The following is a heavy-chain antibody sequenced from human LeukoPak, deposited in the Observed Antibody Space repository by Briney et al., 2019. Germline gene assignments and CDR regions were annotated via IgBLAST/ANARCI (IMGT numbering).Heavy chain of an antibody. CDR2: VSTSGDR. CDR1: GASLSGYH. CDR3: ARHSSGWPDSIEI. Sequence: SQTLSLTCTVSGASLSGYHWSWIRQPPGKGLEWITSVSTSGDRYYSPSLEIRVTISLDPSKNQVSLELTSVTAADTAVYYCARHSSGWPDSIEIWGQGTKVTVSS. V-gene: IGHV4-59*08. D-gene: IGHD6-19*01. J-gene: IGHJ3*02.